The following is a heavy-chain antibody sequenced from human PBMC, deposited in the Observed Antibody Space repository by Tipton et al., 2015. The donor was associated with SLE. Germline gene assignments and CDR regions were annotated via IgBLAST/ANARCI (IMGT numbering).Heavy chain of an antibody. V-gene: IGHV3-49*04. CDR3: ARIFRGGVITSDQIDY. J-gene: IGHJ4*02. CDR2: IRRKVYGATT. CDR1: GFTFGDYD. Sequence: SLRLSCTASGFTFGDYDMSWVRQAPGKGLEWVGFIRRKVYGATTDYAASVKGRFIISRDDPKSIAYLQMNSLKTEDTAVYYCARIFRGGVITSDQIDYWGQGTLVTVSS. D-gene: IGHD4-23*01.